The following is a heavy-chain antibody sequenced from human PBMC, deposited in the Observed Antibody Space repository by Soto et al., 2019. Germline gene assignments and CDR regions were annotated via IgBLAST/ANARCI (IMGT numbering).Heavy chain of an antibody. Sequence: ASVKVSCKASGYTFTSYGISWVRQAPGQGLEWMGWISAYNGNTNYAQKLQGRVTMTTDTSTSTAYMELRSLRSDDTAVYYCAGDSIAAAGTSPNAYYYYYGMDVWGQGTTVTVSS. CDR3: AGDSIAAAGTSPNAYYYYYGMDV. D-gene: IGHD6-13*01. J-gene: IGHJ6*02. CDR1: GYTFTSYG. CDR2: ISAYNGNT. V-gene: IGHV1-18*01.